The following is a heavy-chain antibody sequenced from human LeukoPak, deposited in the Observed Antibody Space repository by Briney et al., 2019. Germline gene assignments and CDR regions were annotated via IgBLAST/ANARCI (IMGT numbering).Heavy chain of an antibody. CDR2: ITSST. J-gene: IGHJ4*02. D-gene: IGHD3-10*01. CDR3: ARARYFGSGTYHDY. CDR1: GFTFSTYT. Sequence: GGSLRLSCEASGFTFSTYTMSWVRQAPGKGLEWLSCITSSTYYVDSVKGRFAISRDNAKNSLYLQMNSLRAEDTAVYYCARARYFGSGTYHDYWGQGTLVTVSS. V-gene: IGHV3-48*01.